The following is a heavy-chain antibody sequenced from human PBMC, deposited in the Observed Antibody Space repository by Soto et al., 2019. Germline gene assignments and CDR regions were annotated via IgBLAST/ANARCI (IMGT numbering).Heavy chain of an antibody. J-gene: IGHJ3*02. D-gene: IGHD2-15*01. V-gene: IGHV3-21*01. CDR2: ISSSSSYI. Sequence: GGSLRLSCAASGFTFSSYSMNWVRQAPGKGLEWVSSISSSSSYIYYADSVKGRFAISRDNAKNSLYLQMNSLRAEDTAVYYCARVWEESAPGYSFDAFDIWGQGTMVTVSS. CDR1: GFTFSSYS. CDR3: ARVWEESAPGYSFDAFDI.